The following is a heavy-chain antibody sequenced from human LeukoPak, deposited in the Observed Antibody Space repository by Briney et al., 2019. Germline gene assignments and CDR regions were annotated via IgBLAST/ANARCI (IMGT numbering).Heavy chain of an antibody. J-gene: IGHJ6*02. CDR2: ISYDGNNK. D-gene: IGHD2-2*01. Sequence: PGGSLRLSCAASGFTFSSYGMHWVRQAPGKGLEWVAVISYDGNNKYYADSVKGRLTISRDKSKNTVYLQMNSLRPDDTAVYYCAKDNGPVVPGARYDDYGMDVWGQGTTVIVSS. CDR3: AKDNGPVVPGARYDDYGMDV. V-gene: IGHV3-30*18. CDR1: GFTFSSYG.